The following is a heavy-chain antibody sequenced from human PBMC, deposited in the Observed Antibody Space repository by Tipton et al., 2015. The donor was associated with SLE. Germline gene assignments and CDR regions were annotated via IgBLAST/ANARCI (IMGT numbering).Heavy chain of an antibody. CDR1: GYTFTSYD. V-gene: IGHV1-8*01. D-gene: IGHD3-9*01. CDR3: ARDLRYFDWLLSDAFDI. J-gene: IGHJ3*02. CDR2: MNPNSGNT. Sequence: QVQLVQSGAEVKKPGASVKVSCKASGYTFTSYDINWVRQATGQGLEWMGWMNPNSGNTGYAQKFQGRVTMTTDTSTSTAYMELRSLRSDDTAVYYCARDLRYFDWLLSDAFDIWGQGTMVTVSS.